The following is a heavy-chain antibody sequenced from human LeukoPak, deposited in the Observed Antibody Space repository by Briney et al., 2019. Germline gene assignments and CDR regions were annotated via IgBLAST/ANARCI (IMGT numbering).Heavy chain of an antibody. J-gene: IGHJ4*02. D-gene: IGHD2-21*02. CDR2: IYYSGST. CDR3: ARSGGLTAMVFY. Sequence: SETLSLNCTVSGGSISSYYWSWIRQPPGKGLEWIGYIYYSGSTNYNPSLKSRVTISVDTSKNQFSPKLSSVTAADTAVYYCARSGGLTAMVFYWGQGTLVTVSS. V-gene: IGHV4-59*01. CDR1: GGSISSYY.